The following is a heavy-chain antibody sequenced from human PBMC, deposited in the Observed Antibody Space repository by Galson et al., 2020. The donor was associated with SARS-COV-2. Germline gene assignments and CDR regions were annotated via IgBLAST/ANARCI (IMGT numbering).Heavy chain of an antibody. CDR1: GYTFTSYG. Sequence: ASVKVSCKASGYTFTSYGISWVRQAPGQGLEWMGWISAYNGNTNYAQKLQGRVTMTTDTSTSTAYMELRSLRSDDTAVYYCARGRPSMVRGEAIDYWGQGTLDTVSS. CDR2: ISAYNGNT. CDR3: ARGRPSMVRGEAIDY. J-gene: IGHJ4*02. V-gene: IGHV1-18*01. D-gene: IGHD3-10*01.